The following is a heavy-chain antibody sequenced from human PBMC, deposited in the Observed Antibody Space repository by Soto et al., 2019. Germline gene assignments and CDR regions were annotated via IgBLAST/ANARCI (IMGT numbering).Heavy chain of an antibody. Sequence: ASVKVSCKASGYTFTSNGISWVRQDPGQGLEWMGWISAYNGNTNYAQKLQGRVTMTTDTSTSTAYMELRSLRSDDTAVYYCARDCMGRSSTSCYSGAFDIWGQGTMVTVSS. CDR1: GYTFTSNG. CDR2: ISAYNGNT. J-gene: IGHJ3*02. D-gene: IGHD2-2*01. V-gene: IGHV1-18*01. CDR3: ARDCMGRSSTSCYSGAFDI.